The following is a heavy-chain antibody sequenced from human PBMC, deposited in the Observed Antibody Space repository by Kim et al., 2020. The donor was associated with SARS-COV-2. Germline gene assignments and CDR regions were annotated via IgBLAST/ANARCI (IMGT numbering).Heavy chain of an antibody. CDR3: ARESLSLRYFDWLLPIAGHAFDI. D-gene: IGHD3-9*01. V-gene: IGHV3-30-3*01. J-gene: IGHJ3*02. CDR2: ISYDGSNK. Sequence: GGSLRLSCAASGFTFSSYAMHWVRQAPGKGLEWVAVISYDGSNKYYADSVKGRFTISRDNSKNTLYLQMNSLRAEDTAVYYCARESLSLRYFDWLLPIAGHAFDIWGQGTMVTVSS. CDR1: GFTFSSYA.